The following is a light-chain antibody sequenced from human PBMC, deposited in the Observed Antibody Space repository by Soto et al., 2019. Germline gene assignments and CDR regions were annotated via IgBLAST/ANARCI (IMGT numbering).Light chain of an antibody. J-gene: IGKJ4*01. V-gene: IGKV3-20*01. CDR1: QSVSSSY. Sequence: IGLPQSRGTLSLSPGERATLSCRASQSVSSSYLAWYQQKPGQAPRLLIYGASSRATGIPDRFSGSGSGTDFTLTFSILEPEDFAVYSWQDYGSLPLTFGGGTKVDIK. CDR3: QDYGSLPLT. CDR2: GAS.